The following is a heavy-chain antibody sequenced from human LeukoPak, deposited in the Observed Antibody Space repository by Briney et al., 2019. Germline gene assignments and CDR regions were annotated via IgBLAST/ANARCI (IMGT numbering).Heavy chain of an antibody. CDR2: IYYSGST. Sequence: PSQTLSLTCTVSGGPISSGGCYWSWIRQHPGKGLEWIGYIYYSGSTYYNPSLKSRVTISVDTSKNQFSLKLSSVTAADTAVYYCARDKLSESITIFGVVIRTYYGMDVWGQGTTVTVSS. D-gene: IGHD3-3*01. CDR3: ARDKLSESITIFGVVIRTYYGMDV. V-gene: IGHV4-31*03. J-gene: IGHJ6*02. CDR1: GGPISSGGCY.